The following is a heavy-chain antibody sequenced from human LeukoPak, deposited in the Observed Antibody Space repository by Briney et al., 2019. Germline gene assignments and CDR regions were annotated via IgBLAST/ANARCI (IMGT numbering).Heavy chain of an antibody. CDR3: AREKTLIVGATTDAFDI. CDR2: INLNSGGT. V-gene: IGHV1-2*02. J-gene: IGHJ3*02. CDR1: GYTFTGYY. D-gene: IGHD1-26*01. Sequence: ASVKVSCKASGYTFTGYYMHWVRQAPGQGLEWMGWINLNSGGTNYAQKFQGRVTMTRDTSISTAYMELSRLRSDDAAVYYCAREKTLIVGATTDAFDIWGQGTMVTVSS.